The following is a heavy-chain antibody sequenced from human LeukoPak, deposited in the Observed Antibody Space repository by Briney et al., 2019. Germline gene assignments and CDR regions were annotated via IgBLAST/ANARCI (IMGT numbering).Heavy chain of an antibody. J-gene: IGHJ6*03. Sequence: GWSLRLSCAASGITFSDHYMDWVRQAPGKGLEWVGRTRNKANSYTTEYAASVKGRFTISRDVSKNSLYLQMNSLKIEDTAVYYCIAVDQGGYYYMDVWGKGTTVTISS. V-gene: IGHV3-72*01. CDR2: TRNKANSYTT. CDR1: GITFSDHY. D-gene: IGHD6-19*01. CDR3: IAVDQGGYYYMDV.